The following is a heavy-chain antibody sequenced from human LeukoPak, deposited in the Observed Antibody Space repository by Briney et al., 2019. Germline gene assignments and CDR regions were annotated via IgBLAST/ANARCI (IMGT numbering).Heavy chain of an antibody. Sequence: GGSLRLSCAASGFTVSSNYMSWVRRAPGKGLEWVSVIYSGGSTDYADSVKGRFAISRNNSKNMLYLQLNSLRAEDTAVYYCARVDYGSGSYFDYWGQGTLVTVSS. J-gene: IGHJ4*02. V-gene: IGHV3-53*01. CDR2: IYSGGST. CDR1: GFTVSSNY. CDR3: ARVDYGSGSYFDY. D-gene: IGHD3-10*01.